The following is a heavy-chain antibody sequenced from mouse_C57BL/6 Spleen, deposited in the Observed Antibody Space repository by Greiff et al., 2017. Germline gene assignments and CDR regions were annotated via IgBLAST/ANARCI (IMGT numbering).Heavy chain of an antibody. D-gene: IGHD2-12*01. J-gene: IGHJ2*01. V-gene: IGHV5-16*01. Sequence: EVKLMESEGGLVQPGSSMKLSCTASGFTFSDYYMAWVRQVPEKGLEWVANINYDGSSTYYLDSLKSRFIISRDNAKNILYLQMSSLKSEDTATYYCARDGAYYTLDYWGQGTTLTVSS. CDR2: INYDGSST. CDR1: GFTFSDYY. CDR3: ARDGAYYTLDY.